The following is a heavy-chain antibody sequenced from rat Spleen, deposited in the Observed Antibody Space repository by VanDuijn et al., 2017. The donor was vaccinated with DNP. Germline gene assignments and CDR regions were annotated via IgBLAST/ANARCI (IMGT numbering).Heavy chain of an antibody. CDR3: VTVVMTGSLDY. CDR1: GFTFSKFW. V-gene: IGHV5-31*01. Sequence: EVQLVESGGGLVQPGRSLKLSCVASGFTFSKFWMTWIRQVPGKGLEWVASITAGGEYTYSPDSVKGRFTISRDNTKNTLYLQMNSLRSEDTATYYCVTVVMTGSLDYWGQGVMVTVSS. J-gene: IGHJ2*01. D-gene: IGHD5-1*01. CDR2: ITAGGEYT.